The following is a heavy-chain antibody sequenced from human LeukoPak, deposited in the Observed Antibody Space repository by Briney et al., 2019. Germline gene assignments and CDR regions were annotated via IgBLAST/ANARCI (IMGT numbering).Heavy chain of an antibody. Sequence: PSETLSLTCTVSGGSISSHYGSWIRQSPERGLEWIGFIYYSGTTRYNPSLRGRVTMSVDTSKNHFSLKLTSVTAADTAVYYCARLLNNDNSGDPDTFDMWGQGTMVTVSS. CDR2: IYYSGTT. CDR3: ARLLNNDNSGDPDTFDM. V-gene: IGHV4-59*11. D-gene: IGHD3-22*01. J-gene: IGHJ3*02. CDR1: GGSISSHY.